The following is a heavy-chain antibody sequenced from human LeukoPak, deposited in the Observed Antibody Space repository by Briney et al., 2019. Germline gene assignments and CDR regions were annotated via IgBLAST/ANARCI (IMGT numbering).Heavy chain of an antibody. CDR1: GGTFSSYA. CDR3: ARPIAVATDAFDI. D-gene: IGHD6-19*01. J-gene: IGHJ3*02. V-gene: IGHV1-69*04. Sequence: SVKVSCKASGGTFSSYAISWVRQAPGQGLEWMGRIIPILGIANYAQKFQGRVTITADKSTSTAYMELSSLRSEDTAMYYCARPIAVATDAFDIWGQGTMVTVSS. CDR2: IIPILGIA.